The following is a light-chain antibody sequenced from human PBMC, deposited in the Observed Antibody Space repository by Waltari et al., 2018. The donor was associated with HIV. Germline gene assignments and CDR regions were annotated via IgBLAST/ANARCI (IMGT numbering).Light chain of an antibody. Sequence: ETVLTQSPGTLSLSPGERATLSCRASQSVSNSYLAWYQQKRGQAPRILIYGAYSRATGIPDRFSATESGTDYTLTISRLEPEDFALYYCQQYGSSPYTFGQGTKLEIK. V-gene: IGKV3-20*01. CDR1: QSVSNSY. J-gene: IGKJ2*01. CDR3: QQYGSSPYT. CDR2: GAY.